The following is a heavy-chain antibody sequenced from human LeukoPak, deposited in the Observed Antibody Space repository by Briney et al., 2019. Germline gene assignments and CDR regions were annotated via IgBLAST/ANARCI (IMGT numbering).Heavy chain of an antibody. CDR2: IYYSGST. D-gene: IGHD2-15*01. V-gene: IGHV4-61*10. Sequence: TSETLSLTCTVSGGSISSGSYYWSWIRQPAGKGLEWIGYIYYSGSTNYNPSLKSRVTISVDTSKNQFSLKLSSVTAADTAVYYCARGYCSGGSCYSYYYYNYMDVWGKGTTVTVSS. CDR3: ARGYCSGGSCYSYYYYNYMDV. CDR1: GGSISSGSYY. J-gene: IGHJ6*03.